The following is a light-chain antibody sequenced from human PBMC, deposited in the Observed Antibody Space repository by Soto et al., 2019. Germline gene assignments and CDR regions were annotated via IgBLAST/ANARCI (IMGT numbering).Light chain of an antibody. Sequence: SVLTQPASVSGSPGQSITISCSGSGSDIGTYNFVSWYQHHPGRAPKLIISEVANRPSGVSDRFSGSKSGSLASLTISGLQADDEAVYYCSSYTNTGTLVVFGVGTKVTVL. V-gene: IGLV2-14*01. CDR2: EVA. CDR1: GSDIGTYNF. CDR3: SSYTNTGTLVV. J-gene: IGLJ3*02.